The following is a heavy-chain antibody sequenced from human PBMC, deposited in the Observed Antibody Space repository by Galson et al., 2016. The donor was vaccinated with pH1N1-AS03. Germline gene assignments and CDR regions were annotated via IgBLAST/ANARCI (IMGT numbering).Heavy chain of an antibody. CDR1: GSTLSHYG. V-gene: IGHV3-30*01. J-gene: IGHJ5*02. CDR3: ARESRGVGAIEVGFDP. D-gene: IGHD1-26*01. CDR2: VSYDGSNK. Sequence: LRLSCAASGSTLSHYGMHWVRQAPGKGLECVAVVSYDGSNKYYGDSVKGRFTISRDNSKNTLFLQVNGLRPEDTGVYYCARESRGVGAIEVGFDPWGQGTLVTVSS.